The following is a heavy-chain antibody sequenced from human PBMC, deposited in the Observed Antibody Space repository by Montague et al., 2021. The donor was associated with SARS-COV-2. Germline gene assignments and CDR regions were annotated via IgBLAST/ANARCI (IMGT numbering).Heavy chain of an antibody. CDR3: ARETYTSGWFQQLDY. J-gene: IGHJ4*02. Sequence: SETLSLTCTVSGGSISSSNYSWGWIRQPPGKELDWIVSIYYTGTTYFNPSLQSRVTISVDTSKKQFSLKLSSVTAADTAVYYCARETYTSGWFQQLDYWGQGTLVTVSS. CDR1: GGSISSSNYS. V-gene: IGHV4-39*01. D-gene: IGHD6-19*01. CDR2: IYYTGTT.